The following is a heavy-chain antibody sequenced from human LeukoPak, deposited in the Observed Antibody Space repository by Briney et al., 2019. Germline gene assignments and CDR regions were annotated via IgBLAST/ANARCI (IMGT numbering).Heavy chain of an antibody. D-gene: IGHD6-13*01. CDR3: ARDRQLAYYFDY. J-gene: IGHJ4*02. CDR2: ISYDGSNK. V-gene: IGHV3-30-3*01. Sequence: GGSLRLSCAASGFTFSSYAMHWVRQAPGKGLEWVAVISYDGSNKYYADSVKGRFTISRDNAKNSLYLQMNSLRAEDAAVYYCARDRQLAYYFDYWGQGTLVTVSS. CDR1: GFTFSSYA.